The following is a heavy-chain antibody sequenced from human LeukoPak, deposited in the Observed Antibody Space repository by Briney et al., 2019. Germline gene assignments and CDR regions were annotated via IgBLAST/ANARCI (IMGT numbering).Heavy chain of an antibody. D-gene: IGHD3-22*01. V-gene: IGHV3-48*03. CDR2: ITKSGGTV. Sequence: PGGSLRLSCAPSGFTLSNYEMSWVRLTPGKGLEWISYITKSGGTVFYADSVKGRFTISRDNAKNSLYLQMNSLRAEDTAVYFCARLSVFITRRFDIWGQGTLVTVSS. J-gene: IGHJ4*02. CDR3: ARLSVFITRRFDI. CDR1: GFTLSNYE.